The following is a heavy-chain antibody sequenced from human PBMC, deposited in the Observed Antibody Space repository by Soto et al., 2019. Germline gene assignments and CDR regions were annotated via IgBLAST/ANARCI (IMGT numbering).Heavy chain of an antibody. V-gene: IGHV1-69*13. CDR1: GGTFSSYA. Sequence: ASVKVSCKASGGTFSSYAISWVRQAPGQGLEWMGGIIPIFGTANYAQKFQGRVTITADESTSTAYMELSSLRSEDTAVYYCARGTFRGGYYYYFDYWGQGTLVTVSS. CDR2: IIPIFGTA. D-gene: IGHD3-22*01. CDR3: ARGTFRGGYYYYFDY. J-gene: IGHJ4*02.